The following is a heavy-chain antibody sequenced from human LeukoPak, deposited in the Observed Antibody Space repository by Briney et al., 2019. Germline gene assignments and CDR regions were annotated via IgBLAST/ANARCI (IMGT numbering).Heavy chain of an antibody. CDR1: GGSISSGGYY. CDR3: ARAQRLAGATFFDY. CDR2: IYHSGST. J-gene: IGHJ4*02. D-gene: IGHD1-26*01. V-gene: IGHV4-30-2*01. Sequence: SQTLSLTCTVSGGSISSGGYYWSWIRQPPGKGLEWIGYIYHSGSTYYNPSLKSRVTISVDTSKSQFSLRLSSVSAADTALYYCARAQRLAGATFFDYWGQGTLVTVSS.